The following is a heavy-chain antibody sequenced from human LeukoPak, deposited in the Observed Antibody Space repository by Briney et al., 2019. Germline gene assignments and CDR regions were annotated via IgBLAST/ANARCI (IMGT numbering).Heavy chain of an antibody. CDR2: IYYSGST. CDR1: GGSISSYY. CDR3: ARARAAGTYYYFDY. J-gene: IGHJ4*02. Sequence: SETLSLTCTASGGSISSYYWSWIRQPPGKGLEWIGYIYYSGSTNYNPSLKSRVTISVDTSKNQFSLKLSSVTAADTAVYYCARARAAGTYYYFDYWGQGTLVTVSS. D-gene: IGHD6-13*01. V-gene: IGHV4-59*01.